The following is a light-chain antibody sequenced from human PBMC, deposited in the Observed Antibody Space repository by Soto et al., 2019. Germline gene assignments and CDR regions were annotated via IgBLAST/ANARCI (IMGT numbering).Light chain of an antibody. V-gene: IGKV1-5*01. CDR2: DAS. CDR1: QTISSW. J-gene: IGKJ1*01. Sequence: DIQMTQSPSTLSASVGDRVTITCRASQTISSWLAWYQQKPGKAPNLLIYDASTLESGVPSRFSGSGSGTKFTPTISCRQSDDFAVNYCQQYNNWHPWTFGQGTKVDIK. CDR3: QQYNNWHPWT.